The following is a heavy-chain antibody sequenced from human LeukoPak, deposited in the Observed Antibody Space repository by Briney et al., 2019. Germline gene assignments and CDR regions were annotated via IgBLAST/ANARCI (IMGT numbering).Heavy chain of an antibody. V-gene: IGHV1-46*01. CDR2: INPSGGST. CDR3: ARDLPPYYFDY. CDR1: GDTFSSYY. J-gene: IGHJ4*02. Sequence: ASVKVSCKASGDTFSSYYMHWVRQAPGQGLKWMGIINPSGGSTTYAQKFQGRVTITADKSTSTAYMDLSSLRSEDTAVYYCARDLPPYYFDYWGQGTLVTVSS.